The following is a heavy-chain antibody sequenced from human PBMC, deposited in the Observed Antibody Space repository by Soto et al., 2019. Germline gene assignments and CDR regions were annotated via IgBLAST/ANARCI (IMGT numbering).Heavy chain of an antibody. CDR1: GFTFSGSA. J-gene: IGHJ4*02. Sequence: EVQLVESGGGLVQPGGSVIISCAASGFTFSGSAIHWVRQASGKGLEWLGRIKTRSYNYATAYTASLKGRFTISRDDSKNTAYLQMNSLKTEDTAVYFCSRLWAGGDDRDSPPYYLDSWGQWTLVTVSS. CDR3: SRLWAGGDDRDSPPYYLDS. CDR2: IKTRSYNYAT. D-gene: IGHD3-16*01. V-gene: IGHV3-73*02.